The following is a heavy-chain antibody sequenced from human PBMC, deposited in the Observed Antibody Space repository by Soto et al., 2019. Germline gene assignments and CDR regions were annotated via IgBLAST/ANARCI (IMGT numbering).Heavy chain of an antibody. CDR2: IYYSGST. Sequence: SETLSLTCTVSGGSISSGGYYWSWIRQHPGKGLEWIGYIYYSGSTYYNPSLKSRVTISVDTSKNQFSLKLSSVTAADTAVYYCARDLPNYYGSGSFWFDPWGQGTLVTVSS. J-gene: IGHJ5*02. CDR1: GGSISSGGYY. CDR3: ARDLPNYYGSGSFWFDP. V-gene: IGHV4-31*03. D-gene: IGHD3-10*01.